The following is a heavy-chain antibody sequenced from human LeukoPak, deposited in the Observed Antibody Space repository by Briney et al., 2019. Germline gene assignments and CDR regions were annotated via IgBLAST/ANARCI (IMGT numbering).Heavy chain of an antibody. D-gene: IGHD3-10*01. CDR3: ARDYGSGSFFGYGMDV. CDR2: ISAYNGNT. J-gene: IGHJ6*02. Sequence: GASVKVSCKASGYTFTSYGISWVRQAPGQGLEWMGWISAYNGNTNYAQKLQGRVTMTTDTSTSTAYMELRSLRSDDTAVYYCARDYGSGSFFGYGMDVWGQGTTVTVSS. CDR1: GYTFTSYG. V-gene: IGHV1-18*01.